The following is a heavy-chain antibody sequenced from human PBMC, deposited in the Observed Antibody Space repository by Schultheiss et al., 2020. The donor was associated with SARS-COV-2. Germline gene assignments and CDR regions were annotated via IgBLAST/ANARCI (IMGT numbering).Heavy chain of an antibody. CDR1: GLIVKNNY. CDR3: ARGIWSGYSMEYFDY. J-gene: IGHJ4*02. D-gene: IGHD3-3*01. V-gene: IGHV3-53*01. CDR2: IWPGGAT. Sequence: GGSLRLSCAASGLIVKNNYMNWVRQAPGKGLDWVSVIWPGGATFYADSVKGRFTISKDNYKDTLYLQMNNLRGEDTAVYYCARGIWSGYSMEYFDYWGQGTLVTVSS.